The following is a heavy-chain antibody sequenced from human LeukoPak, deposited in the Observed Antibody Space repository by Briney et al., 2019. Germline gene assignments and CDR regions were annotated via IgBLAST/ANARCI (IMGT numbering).Heavy chain of an antibody. D-gene: IGHD3-3*01. CDR1: GFTFTDYS. CDR3: ASAGVVIPDY. CDR2: ISFDGIKK. Sequence: GGSLRLSCAASGFTFTDYSLHWVRQAPGKGLEWVAVISFDGIKKYYADSVKGRFTISRDNAKNSLYLQMNSLRAEDTAVYYCASAGVVIPDYWGQGTLVTVSS. J-gene: IGHJ4*02. V-gene: IGHV3-30-3*01.